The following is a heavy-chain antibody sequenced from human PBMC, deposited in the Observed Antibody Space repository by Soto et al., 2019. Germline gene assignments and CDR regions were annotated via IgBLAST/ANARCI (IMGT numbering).Heavy chain of an antibody. J-gene: IGHJ6*02. V-gene: IGHV1-18*01. Sequence: ASVKVSCKASGYTFTNYGFCWVRQAPGQGLEWMGWISGYNGNTKYAEKFQGRVTVTTDTSTSTAHMELRSLRSDDTAVYYCAREGQAPYYYYGMDVWGQGTAVTVSS. CDR2: ISGYNGNT. CDR3: AREGQAPYYYYGMDV. CDR1: GYTFTNYG.